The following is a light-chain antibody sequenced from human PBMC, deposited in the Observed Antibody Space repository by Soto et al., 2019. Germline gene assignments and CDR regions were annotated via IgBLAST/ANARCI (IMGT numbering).Light chain of an antibody. CDR2: LNSGDSH. CDR3: QTWGTGIRV. V-gene: IGLV4-69*01. Sequence: QSVLTQSPSASASLGASVKLTCTLSSGHSSYAIAWHQQQPEKGPRYLMNLNSGDSHSKGDGIPDRFSGSSSGAERYLTISSLQSEDEADYYCQTWGTGIRVFGGGTKLTVL. CDR1: SGHSSYA. J-gene: IGLJ3*02.